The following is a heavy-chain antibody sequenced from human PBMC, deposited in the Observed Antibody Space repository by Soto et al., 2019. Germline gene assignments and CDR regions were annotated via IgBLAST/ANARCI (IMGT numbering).Heavy chain of an antibody. D-gene: IGHD2-21*01. V-gene: IGHV3-64*01. Sequence: EVQLVESGGGLVQPGGSLRLSCAASGFTFSSYAMHWVRQAPGKGLEYVSVINSNGGNTDYARSVKGRFTISRDNSKNTLYIQLGSLRAEDMAVYYCARRIPFGYGMDVWGQGTTVTVSS. CDR2: INSNGGNT. J-gene: IGHJ6*02. CDR3: ARRIPFGYGMDV. CDR1: GFTFSSYA.